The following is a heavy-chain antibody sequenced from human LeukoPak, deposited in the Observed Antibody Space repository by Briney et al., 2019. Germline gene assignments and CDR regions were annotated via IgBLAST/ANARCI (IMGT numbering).Heavy chain of an antibody. V-gene: IGHV4-39*07. D-gene: IGHD3-22*01. CDR3: ASVYYDSSGGAFDI. Sequence: PSETLSLTCTVSGGSISSSSYYWGWIRQPPGKGLEWIGSIYYSGSTYYNPSLKSRVTISVDTSKNQFSLKLSSVTAADTAVYYCASVYYDSSGGAFDIWGQGTMVTVSS. CDR2: IYYSGST. CDR1: GGSISSSSYY. J-gene: IGHJ3*02.